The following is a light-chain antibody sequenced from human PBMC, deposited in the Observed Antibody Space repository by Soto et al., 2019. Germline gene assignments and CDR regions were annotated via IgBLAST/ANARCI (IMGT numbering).Light chain of an antibody. CDR3: QLGYSTPRT. V-gene: IGKV1-39*01. CDR2: SAS. Sequence: DIQMTQSPSSLSASVGDRVTITCRASQSITNDLNWYQQKSGKAPRLLIYSASSLQSGVPTRFSGSGSGTDFTLTIISLQPEDFATYYCQLGYSTPRTFGQGTKVEIK. CDR1: QSITND. J-gene: IGKJ1*01.